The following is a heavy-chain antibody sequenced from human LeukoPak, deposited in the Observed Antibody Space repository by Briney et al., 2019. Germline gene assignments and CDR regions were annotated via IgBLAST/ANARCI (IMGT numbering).Heavy chain of an antibody. Sequence: GGSLRLSCAASGFTFNIYWMSWVRQAPGKGLEWVSYISDSSSTIYYADSVKGRFTISRDNVKNSLFLQMNSLRDEDTAVYYCARDFRAPRWFFDLWGRGTLVAVSS. CDR2: ISDSSSTI. CDR3: ARDFRAPRWFFDL. J-gene: IGHJ2*01. CDR1: GFTFNIYW. V-gene: IGHV3-48*02.